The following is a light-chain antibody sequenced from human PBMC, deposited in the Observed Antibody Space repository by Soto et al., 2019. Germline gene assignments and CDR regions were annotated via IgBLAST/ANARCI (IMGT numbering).Light chain of an antibody. CDR2: DAS. V-gene: IGKV3-11*01. CDR3: QQRRNWPPYT. CDR1: QSVSSY. Sequence: EIVLTQSPATLSLSPGERATLSCRASQSVSSYLAWYQQKPGQAPRLLIYDASNRATGIPARFSGSGSGTDFTLTINSIEPEDIAVYYCQQRRNWPPYTFGQGTKLEIK. J-gene: IGKJ2*01.